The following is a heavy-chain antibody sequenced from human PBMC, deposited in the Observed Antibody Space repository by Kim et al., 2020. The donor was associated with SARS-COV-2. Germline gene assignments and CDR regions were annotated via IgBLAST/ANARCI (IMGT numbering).Heavy chain of an antibody. CDR2: IYPGDSDT. D-gene: IGHD3-22*01. CDR1: GYSFTSYW. CDR3: ARGDYYDSSGYYPNYFDY. V-gene: IGHV5-51*01. Sequence: GESLKISCKGSGYSFTSYWIGWVRQMPGKGLEWMGIIYPGDSDTRYSPSFQGQVTISADKSISTAYLQWSSLKASDTAMYYCARGDYYDSSGYYPNYFDYWGQGTLVTVSS. J-gene: IGHJ4*02.